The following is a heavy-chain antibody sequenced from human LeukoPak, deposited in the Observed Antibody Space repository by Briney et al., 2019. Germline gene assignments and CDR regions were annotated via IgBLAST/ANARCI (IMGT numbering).Heavy chain of an antibody. CDR1: GYTFTNYN. J-gene: IGHJ5*02. D-gene: IGHD6-25*01. Sequence: ASVKVSYKASGYTFTNYNINWVRQAPGQGLEWMGWINPNSGGTNYAQKFQGRVTMTRDTSISTAYMELSRLRSDDTAVYYCATTRRNWFDPWGQGTLVTVSS. CDR3: ATTRRNWFDP. CDR2: INPNSGGT. V-gene: IGHV1-2*02.